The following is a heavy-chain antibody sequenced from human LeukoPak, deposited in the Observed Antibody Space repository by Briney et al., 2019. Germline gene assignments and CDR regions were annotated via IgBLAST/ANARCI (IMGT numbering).Heavy chain of an antibody. Sequence: GGSLRLPCAASGFTFSRYWMHWVRQAPGKGPVWVSRMNSDGSSTSYADSVKGRFTISRDNAKNTLYLQMNSLRAEDTAVYYCAGDFGISEVYWGQGTLVTVST. CDR2: MNSDGSST. J-gene: IGHJ4*02. CDR1: GFTFSRYW. V-gene: IGHV3-74*01. CDR3: AGDFGISEVY. D-gene: IGHD1-20*01.